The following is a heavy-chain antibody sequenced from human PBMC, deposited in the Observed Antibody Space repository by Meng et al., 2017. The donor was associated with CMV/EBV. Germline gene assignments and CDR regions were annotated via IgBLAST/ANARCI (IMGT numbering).Heavy chain of an antibody. CDR3: ARASYYDFWSGRAVRFDP. V-gene: IGHV4-34*01. CDR1: GGSFSGYY. CDR2: INHSGST. J-gene: IGHJ5*02. D-gene: IGHD3-3*01. Sequence: SETLSLTCAVYGGSFSGYYWSWIRQPPGKGLEWIGEINHSGSTNYNPSLKSRVTISVDTSKNQFSLKLSSVTAADTAVYYCARASYYDFWSGRAVRFDPWGQGTQVTVSS.